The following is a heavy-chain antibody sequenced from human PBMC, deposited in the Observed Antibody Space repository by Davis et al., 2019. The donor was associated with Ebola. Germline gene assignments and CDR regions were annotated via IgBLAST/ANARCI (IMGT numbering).Heavy chain of an antibody. CDR2: IYYSGST. CDR1: GGSIISSSYY. D-gene: IGHD6-13*01. J-gene: IGHJ4*02. CDR3: AGVEAAAGVDY. Sequence: SETLSLTCTVSGGSIISSSYYWGWIRQPPGKGLEWIGSIYYSGSTYYNPSLKSRVTISVDTSKNQFSLKLSSVTAADTAVYYCAGVEAAAGVDYWGQGTLVTVSS. V-gene: IGHV4-39*07.